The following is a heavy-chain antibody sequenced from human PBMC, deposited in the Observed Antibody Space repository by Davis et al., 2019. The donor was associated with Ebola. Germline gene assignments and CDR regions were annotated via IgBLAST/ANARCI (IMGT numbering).Heavy chain of an antibody. V-gene: IGHV1-2*06. CDR3: ASPHYGDYAFDY. CDR2: INPNSGGT. J-gene: IGHJ4*02. Sequence: AASVKVSCKASGYTFTSYYMHWVRQAPGQGLEWMGRINPNSGGTNYAQKFQGRVTMTRDTSISTAYMELSRLRSDDTAVYYCASPHYGDYAFDYWGQGTLVTVSS. CDR1: GYTFTSYY. D-gene: IGHD4-17*01.